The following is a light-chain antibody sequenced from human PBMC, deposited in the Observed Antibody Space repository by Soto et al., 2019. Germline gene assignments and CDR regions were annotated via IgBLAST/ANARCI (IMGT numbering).Light chain of an antibody. J-gene: IGLJ1*01. CDR1: SSNIGAHYD. CDR2: GNS. Sequence: QSVLTQPPPVSGAPGQRVTISCTGSSSNIGAHYDVHWYQQLPGTAPKLLTYGNSNRPSGVPDRFSGSKSGTSASLAITGLQAEDEADYYCQSYDNSLSVYVFGTGTKVTVL. V-gene: IGLV1-40*01. CDR3: QSYDNSLSVYV.